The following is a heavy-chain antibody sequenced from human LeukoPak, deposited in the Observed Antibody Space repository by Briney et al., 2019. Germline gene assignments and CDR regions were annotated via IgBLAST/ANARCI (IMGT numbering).Heavy chain of an antibody. CDR1: GFTFSSYS. CDR3: ARDLGSSTTMIVIWSEGGFDY. V-gene: IGHV3-21*01. J-gene: IGHJ4*02. Sequence: AGGSLRLSCAASGFTFSSYSMNWVRQAPGKGLEWVSSISSSSSYIYYADSVKGRFTISRDNAKNSLYLQMNSLRAEDTAVYYCARDLGSSTTMIVIWSEGGFDYWGQGTLVTVSS. CDR2: ISSSSSYI. D-gene: IGHD3-22*01.